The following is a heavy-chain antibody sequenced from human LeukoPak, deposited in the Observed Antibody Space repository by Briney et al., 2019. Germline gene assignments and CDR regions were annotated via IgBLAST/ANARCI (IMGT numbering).Heavy chain of an antibody. J-gene: IGHJ4*02. CDR1: GFTFSSYA. Sequence: GGSLRLSCAASGFTFSSYAMSWVRQAPGKGLEWVSAISGSGGSTYYADSVKGRFTISRDNAKNSLYLQMNSLRAEDTAVYYCARAYGYCSSTSCYYFDYWGQGTLVTVSS. V-gene: IGHV3-23*01. CDR3: ARAYGYCSSTSCYYFDY. D-gene: IGHD2-2*03. CDR2: ISGSGGST.